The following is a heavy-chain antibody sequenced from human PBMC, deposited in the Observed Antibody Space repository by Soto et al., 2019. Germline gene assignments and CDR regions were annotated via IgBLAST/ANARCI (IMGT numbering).Heavy chain of an antibody. J-gene: IGHJ3*02. CDR1: GGSISSSSYY. D-gene: IGHD3-3*01. V-gene: IGHV4-39*01. CDR3: ARTPLQSGNAFDI. Sequence: SETLSLTCTVSGGSISSSSYYWGWIRQPPGKGLEWIGSIYYSGSTYYNPSLKSRVTISVDTSKNQFSLKLSSVTAADTAVYYCARTPLQSGNAFDIWGQGTMVTVSS. CDR2: IYYSGST.